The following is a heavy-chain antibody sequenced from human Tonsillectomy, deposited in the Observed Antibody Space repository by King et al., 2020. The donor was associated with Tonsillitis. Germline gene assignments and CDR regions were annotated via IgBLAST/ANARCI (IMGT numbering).Heavy chain of an antibody. CDR2: INPSGGST. CDR3: ARDFLIAAAGTVWFDP. J-gene: IGHJ5*02. Sequence: VQLVQTGAEVKKPGASVKVSCKASGYTFTSYYMHWVRQAPGQGPEWMGIINPSGGSTSYAQKFQGRVTMTRDTTTSTVYMELSSLRSEDTAVYYCARDFLIAAAGTVWFDPWGQGTLVTVSS. CDR1: GYTFTSYY. V-gene: IGHV1-46*01. D-gene: IGHD6-13*01.